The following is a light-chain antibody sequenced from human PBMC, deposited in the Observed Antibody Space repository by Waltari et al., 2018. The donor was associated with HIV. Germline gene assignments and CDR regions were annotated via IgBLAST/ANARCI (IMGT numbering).Light chain of an antibody. J-gene: IGKJ1*01. CDR3: QQSSFTPPT. CDR2: GAS. V-gene: IGKV1-39*01. CDR1: HSITS. Sequence: DIQMTQSPSSLSASVGDRVTITGRAGHSITSLQWYHHKPGQAPNLVIYGASSLQSGVPSRFSGSGSGTDFTLTISSLQPEDFGTYYCQQSSFTPPTFGQGTKVEVK.